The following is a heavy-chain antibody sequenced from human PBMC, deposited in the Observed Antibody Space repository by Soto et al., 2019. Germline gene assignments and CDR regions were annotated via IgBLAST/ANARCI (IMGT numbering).Heavy chain of an antibody. CDR2: VSSTGST. J-gene: IGHJ4*01. Sequence: SETLRLTCTVSGASIAEYYWNWIRQSPGKGLEWIVSVSSTGSTVYNPSLTSRVTVSLDTSKNQFSLTLNSVTAADTAVYYCARGPTMIVVAYDCWGHGTLVTVSS. V-gene: IGHV4-59*01. CDR1: GASIAEYY. CDR3: ARGPTMIVVAYDC. D-gene: IGHD3-22*01.